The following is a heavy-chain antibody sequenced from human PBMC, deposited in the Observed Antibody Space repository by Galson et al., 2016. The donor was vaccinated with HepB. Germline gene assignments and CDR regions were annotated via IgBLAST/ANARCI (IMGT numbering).Heavy chain of an antibody. CDR1: GFTVSNNY. CDR3: ARQGRITMVRGVPLPDV. CDR2: IYSSGNT. Sequence: SLRLSCAASGFTVSNNYMRWVRQAPGKALEWVSLIYSSGNTHYADSVKGRFTISRDSSKNTVYLQMNSLRVDDTALYYCARQGRITMVRGVPLPDVWGQGTTVTVSS. J-gene: IGHJ6*02. V-gene: IGHV3-66*04. D-gene: IGHD3-10*01.